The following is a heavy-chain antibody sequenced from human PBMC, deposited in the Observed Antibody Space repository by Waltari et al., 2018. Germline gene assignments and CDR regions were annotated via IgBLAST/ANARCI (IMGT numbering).Heavy chain of an antibody. Sequence: EVQLVESGGGLVQPGRSLRLSCAASGFTFDDSAMHWVRQAPGKGLEWVSGISWNSGSIGYADSVKGRFTISRDNAKNSLYLQRNSLRAEDTALYYCAKGDFWSGYYTYFDYWGQGTLVTVSS. CDR3: AKGDFWSGYYTYFDY. J-gene: IGHJ4*02. CDR1: GFTFDDSA. V-gene: IGHV3-9*01. CDR2: ISWNSGSI. D-gene: IGHD3-3*01.